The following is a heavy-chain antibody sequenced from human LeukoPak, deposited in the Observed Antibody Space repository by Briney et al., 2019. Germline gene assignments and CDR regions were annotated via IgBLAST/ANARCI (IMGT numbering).Heavy chain of an antibody. J-gene: IGHJ4*02. CDR3: ARDTFQPGLIDS. D-gene: IGHD2-2*01. CDR2: INDDSSDI. V-gene: IGHV3-21*05. CDR1: GFTFSSYA. Sequence: TGGSLRLSCAASGFTFSSYAMNWVRQAPGKGLGWVSYINDDSSDIHYAGSVRGRFTISRDDARKTLYLQLSSLRVEDTAVYYCARDTFQPGLIDSWGQGTLVTVSS.